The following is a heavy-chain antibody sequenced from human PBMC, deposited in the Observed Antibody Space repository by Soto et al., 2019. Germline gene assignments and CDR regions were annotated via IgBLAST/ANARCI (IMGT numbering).Heavy chain of an antibody. J-gene: IGHJ3*02. CDR2: IKQDGSET. CDR3: ARGGYGSGSYYNHAFDI. Sequence: GGSLRLSCAASGFTFSRYWMSWVRQAPGKGLEWVANIKQDGSETYYVDSVKGRFTISRDNAKNSLYLQMNSLRAEDTAVYYCARGGYGSGSYYNHAFDIWGQGTMVTVSS. D-gene: IGHD3-10*01. CDR1: GFTFSRYW. V-gene: IGHV3-7*01.